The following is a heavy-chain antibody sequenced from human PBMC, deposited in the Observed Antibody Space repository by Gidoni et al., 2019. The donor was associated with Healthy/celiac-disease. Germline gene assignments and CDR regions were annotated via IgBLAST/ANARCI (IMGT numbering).Heavy chain of an antibody. D-gene: IGHD3-3*01. Sequence: QVQLVQSGAEVKKPGASVKVSCKASGYTFTSYDIHWVRQATGQGLEWMDLMNPNSGNTGYAQKFQGRVTMTMNTSRITAYMELSSLRSEDTAVYYCARGPPGAYDFWWWCQGTLVTVSS. CDR3: ARGPPGAYDFWW. CDR1: GYTFTSYD. J-gene: IGHJ4*02. CDR2: MNPNSGNT. V-gene: IGHV1-8*01.